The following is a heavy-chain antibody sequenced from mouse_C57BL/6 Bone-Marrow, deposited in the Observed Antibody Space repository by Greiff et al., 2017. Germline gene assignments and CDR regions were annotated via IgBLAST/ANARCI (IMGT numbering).Heavy chain of an antibody. Sequence: LVESGAELVRPGTSVKMSCKASGYTFTNYWIGWAQQRPGHGLEWLGDIYPGGGYTNYNAKFKGKATLTADKSSSTAYMQFSSLTSEGSAIYCCARSRYFDVWGTGTTVTVSA. CDR2: IYPGGGYT. CDR1: GYTFTNYW. J-gene: IGHJ1*03. CDR3: ARSRYFDV. V-gene: IGHV1-63*01.